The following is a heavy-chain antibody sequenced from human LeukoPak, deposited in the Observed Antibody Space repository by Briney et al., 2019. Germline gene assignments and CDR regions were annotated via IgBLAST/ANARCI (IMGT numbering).Heavy chain of an antibody. CDR3: AKGNGYSYGRYYFDY. CDR1: GFTFSSYA. D-gene: IGHD5-18*01. V-gene: IGHV3-23*01. Sequence: GGSLRLSCAASGFTFSSYAMGWVRQAPGKGLEWVSAITASGGNTYYADSVKGRFTISRGNSKNTLYLQVNGLRAEDTAVYYCAKGNGYSYGRYYFDYWGQGTLVTVSS. CDR2: ITASGGNT. J-gene: IGHJ4*02.